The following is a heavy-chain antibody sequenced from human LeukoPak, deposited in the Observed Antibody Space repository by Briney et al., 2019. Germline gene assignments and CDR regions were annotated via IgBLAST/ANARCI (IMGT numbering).Heavy chain of an antibody. J-gene: IGHJ4*02. Sequence: ASVTVSCKASGYTFNSYGISWVRQAPGQGLEWMGWISGYNGNTNYAQRLQGRVTMTTDTSTSTAYMELRSLRSDDTAVYYCARDRYCSGSICYSYYFDYWGQGTLVTVSS. D-gene: IGHD2-15*01. CDR1: GYTFNSYG. CDR3: ARDRYCSGSICYSYYFDY. V-gene: IGHV1-18*01. CDR2: ISGYNGNT.